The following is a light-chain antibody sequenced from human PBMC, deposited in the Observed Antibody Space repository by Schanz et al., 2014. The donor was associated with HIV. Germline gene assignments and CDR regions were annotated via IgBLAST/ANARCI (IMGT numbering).Light chain of an antibody. J-gene: IGLJ3*02. CDR2: DVS. CDR3: SSFRDTNTVV. CDR1: SSDVGGYNY. V-gene: IGLV2-14*03. Sequence: QSALTQPASVSGSPGQSITISCTGTSSDVGGYNYVSWYQQHPGKAPKLMIYDVSNRPSGVSNRFSGSKSGNTASLTISGLQADDEADYYCSSFRDTNTVVFGGGTKVTVL.